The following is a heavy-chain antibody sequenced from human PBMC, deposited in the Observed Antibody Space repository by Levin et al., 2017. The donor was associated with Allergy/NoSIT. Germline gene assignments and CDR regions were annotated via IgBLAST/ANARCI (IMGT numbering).Heavy chain of an antibody. D-gene: IGHD2-2*03. J-gene: IGHJ4*02. CDR2: MSFDGKTK. CDR3: VGLDILGESGDSRDF. V-gene: IGHV3-30*04. CDR1: GFRFSGYD. Sequence: GGSLRLSCAASGFRFSGYDFHWVRQAPDKGLDWVSVMSFDGKTKYYADSVKARFTISRDNTKNSLYMQMNSLRAEDTAIYQCVGLDILGESGDSRDFWGQGTLVTVSS.